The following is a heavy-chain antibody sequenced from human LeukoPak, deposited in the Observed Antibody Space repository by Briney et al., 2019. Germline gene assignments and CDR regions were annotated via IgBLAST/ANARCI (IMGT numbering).Heavy chain of an antibody. J-gene: IGHJ3*02. Sequence: PGGSLRLSCAASGFTFSSYSMNWVRQAPGKGLEWVSSISSSSSYIYYADSVKGRFTISRDNAKNSLYLQMNSLRAEDTAVYYCARDPDSSGYYYGAFDIWGQGTMATVSS. CDR1: GFTFSSYS. CDR2: ISSSSSYI. CDR3: ARDPDSSGYYYGAFDI. V-gene: IGHV3-21*01. D-gene: IGHD3-22*01.